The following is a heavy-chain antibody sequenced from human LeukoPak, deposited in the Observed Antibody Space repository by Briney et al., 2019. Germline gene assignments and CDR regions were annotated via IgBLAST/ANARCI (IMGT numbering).Heavy chain of an antibody. CDR3: ASGFSYDYVWGTPDY. D-gene: IGHD3-16*01. Sequence: PSETLSLTCAVSGGSFSDYYWSWIRQPPGKGLEWIGEINHSGSTYYNPSLKSRVTMSVDTSKNQFSLKLSSLTAADTAVYYCASGFSYDYVWGTPDYWGQGTLVTVSS. J-gene: IGHJ4*02. V-gene: IGHV4-34*01. CDR2: INHSGST. CDR1: GGSFSDYY.